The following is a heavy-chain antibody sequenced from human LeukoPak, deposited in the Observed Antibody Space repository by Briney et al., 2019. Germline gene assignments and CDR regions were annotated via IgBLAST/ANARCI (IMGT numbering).Heavy chain of an antibody. CDR3: ARDVMLL. J-gene: IGHJ4*02. CDR1: GYTFTGYY. V-gene: IGHV1-2*06. D-gene: IGHD2-8*01. Sequence: GASVKVSCKASGYTFTGYYMHWVRQAPGQGLEWMGRINPNSGGTNYEQKFQDRVTTTRDKSISTAYMELSRLRSDDTAVYYCARDVMLLGGQGTLVTVSS. CDR2: INPNSGGT.